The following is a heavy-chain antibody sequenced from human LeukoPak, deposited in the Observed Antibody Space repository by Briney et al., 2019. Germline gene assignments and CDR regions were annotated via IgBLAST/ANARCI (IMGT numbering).Heavy chain of an antibody. V-gene: IGHV4-34*01. Sequence: SETLSLTCAVYGGSFSGYYWNWIRQPPGKGLEWIGEINHSGSTNYTPSLKSRVTISVDTSKTQFSLKLSSVTAADTAVYYCARDSGSRIFDYWGQGTLVTVSS. CDR3: ARDSGSRIFDY. CDR2: INHSGST. D-gene: IGHD1-26*01. J-gene: IGHJ4*02. CDR1: GGSFSGYY.